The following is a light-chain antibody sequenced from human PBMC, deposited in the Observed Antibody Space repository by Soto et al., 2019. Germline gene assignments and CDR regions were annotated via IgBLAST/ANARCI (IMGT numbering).Light chain of an antibody. CDR1: SSDVGGYNY. V-gene: IGLV2-14*01. CDR3: SSYTSRTPYV. J-gene: IGLJ1*01. Sequence: QSVLTQPASVSGSPGQSITISCTGTSSDVGGYNYVSWYQQHPGKAPKLMIYEVSNRPSGVSNRFSDSKSGNTASLTISGLQAEDEADYYCSSYTSRTPYVFVTGTKLTVL. CDR2: EVS.